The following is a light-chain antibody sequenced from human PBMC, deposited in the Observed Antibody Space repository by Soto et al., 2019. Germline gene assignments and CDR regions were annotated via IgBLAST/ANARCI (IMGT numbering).Light chain of an antibody. Sequence: EIVLTQSPVTLSLSPGERATLSCRASQSVGSRFLAWYQQKPGQAPRPLIYGASNRATGIPDRFSGSGSGTDFTLTISRLEPEDFAVYYCQQSGTSPPVAFGGGTKVDIK. V-gene: IGKV3-20*01. CDR3: QQSGTSPPVA. J-gene: IGKJ4*01. CDR1: QSVGSRF. CDR2: GAS.